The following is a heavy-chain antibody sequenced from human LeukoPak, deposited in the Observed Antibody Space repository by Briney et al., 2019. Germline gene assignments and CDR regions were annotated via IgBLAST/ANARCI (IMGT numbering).Heavy chain of an antibody. J-gene: IGHJ4*02. CDR1: GSSFSTYV. Sequence: SVKVSCKASGSSFSTYVLTWVRQAPGQGLEWMGRIIPVLGVSNFAQKFQGRVAITADKSTNTAHMELSRLESGDTAVYYCTRGPPLRFLEWLLSLDYFDYWGQGTLVTVSS. V-gene: IGHV1-69*04. CDR2: IIPVLGVS. D-gene: IGHD3-3*01. CDR3: TRGPPLRFLEWLLSLDYFDY.